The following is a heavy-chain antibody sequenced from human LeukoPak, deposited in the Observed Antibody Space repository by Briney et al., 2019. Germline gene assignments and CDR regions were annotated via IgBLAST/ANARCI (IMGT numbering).Heavy chain of an antibody. V-gene: IGHV4-34*01. CDR1: GGSFSGYY. CDR2: INHSGST. Sequence: SETLSLTCAVYGGSFSGYYWSWIRQPPGKGLEWIGEINHSGSTNYSPSLKSRVTISVDTSKNQFSLKLSSVTAADTAVYYCARLRAAAGNYYYYMDVWGKGTTVTISS. J-gene: IGHJ6*03. D-gene: IGHD6-13*01. CDR3: ARLRAAAGNYYYYMDV.